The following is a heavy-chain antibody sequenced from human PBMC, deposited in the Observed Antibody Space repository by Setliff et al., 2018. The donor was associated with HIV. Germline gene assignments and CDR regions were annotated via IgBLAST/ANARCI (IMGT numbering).Heavy chain of an antibody. CDR3: ATEGAGGSYQRASALDL. CDR2: MMTIFSTT. CDR1: AGSYSILA. Sequence: ASVKVSCKSSAGSYSILAINWVRQAPGQGLEWMGGMMTIFSTTNYARKFQGRVTITTDESTGTAYMELSNLRSEDTAVYYCATEGAGGSYQRASALDLWGQGTMVTVSS. J-gene: IGHJ3*01. D-gene: IGHD1-26*01. V-gene: IGHV1-69*05.